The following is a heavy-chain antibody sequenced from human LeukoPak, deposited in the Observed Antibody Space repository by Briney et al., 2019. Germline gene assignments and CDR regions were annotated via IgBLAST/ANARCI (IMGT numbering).Heavy chain of an antibody. J-gene: IGHJ6*03. V-gene: IGHV4-34*01. CDR3: ARVADTAMVKSYYYYYYMDV. Sequence: PSETLSLTCTVSGGSISSYYWSWIRQPPGKGLEWIGEINHSGSTNYNPSLKSRVTISVDTSKNQFSLKLSSVTAADTAVYYCARVADTAMVKSYYYYYYMDVWGTGTTVTVSS. D-gene: IGHD5-18*01. CDR2: INHSGST. CDR1: GGSISSYY.